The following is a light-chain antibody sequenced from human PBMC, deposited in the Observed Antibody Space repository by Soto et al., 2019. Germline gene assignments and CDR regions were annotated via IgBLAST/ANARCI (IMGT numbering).Light chain of an antibody. CDR3: QQYDDSLSSFT. Sequence: EIVLTQSPGTLSLSPGERATLSCRASQSVSSRYLAWYQQKPGQAPRLLIYGASYRATGIPDRFSGRGSGTDFTLTISRLEPEDFAVYYCQQYDDSLSSFTFGQGTNLEIK. CDR1: QSVSSRY. J-gene: IGKJ2*01. CDR2: GAS. V-gene: IGKV3-20*01.